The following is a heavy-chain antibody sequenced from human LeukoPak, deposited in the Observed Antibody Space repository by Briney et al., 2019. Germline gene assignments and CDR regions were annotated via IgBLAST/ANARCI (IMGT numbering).Heavy chain of an antibody. Sequence: SETLSLTCTVSGGSICTSTYYGGWGRQPPGKGLEWIGSMYYGGTTYYNPSLKSRVTLSVDTSKNQFSLRLSSVTAADSAVYFCATGKYSGYYDYWGQGTLVTVSS. D-gene: IGHD5-12*01. V-gene: IGHV4-39*01. CDR1: GGSICTSTYY. CDR2: MYYGGTT. J-gene: IGHJ4*02. CDR3: ATGKYSGYYDY.